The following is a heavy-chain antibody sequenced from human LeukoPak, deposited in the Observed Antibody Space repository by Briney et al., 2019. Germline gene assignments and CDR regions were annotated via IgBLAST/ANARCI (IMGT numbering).Heavy chain of an antibody. CDR2: IYYSGST. CDR1: GGSISSYY. CDR3: ARESGGSDNYYYGMDV. D-gene: IGHD1-26*01. V-gene: IGHV4-59*01. J-gene: IGHJ6*02. Sequence: PSETLSLTCTVSGGSISSYYWSWIRQPPGKGLEWIGYIYYSGSTNYNPSLKSRVTISVDTSKNQFSLKLSSVTAADTAVYYCARESGGSDNYYYGMDVWGQGITVTVSS.